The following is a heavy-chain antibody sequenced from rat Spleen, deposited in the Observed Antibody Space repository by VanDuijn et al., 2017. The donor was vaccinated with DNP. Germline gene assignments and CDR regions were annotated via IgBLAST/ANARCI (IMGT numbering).Heavy chain of an antibody. Sequence: EVQLVESGGGLVQPGGSLKLSCIASGFTFSDHNMAWVRRAPKKGLEWVATIAFDGRSTFYRDSVRGRVTISRDDAKSTLYLQMNSLRSEDTATYYCTREGTGTGYFDYWGQGVMVTVSS. CDR1: GFTFSDHN. D-gene: IGHD5-1*01. CDR2: IAFDGRST. J-gene: IGHJ2*01. V-gene: IGHV5-7*01. CDR3: TREGTGTGYFDY.